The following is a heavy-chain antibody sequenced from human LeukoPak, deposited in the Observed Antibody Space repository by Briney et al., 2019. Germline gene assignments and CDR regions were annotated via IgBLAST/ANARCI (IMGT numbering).Heavy chain of an antibody. J-gene: IGHJ4*02. CDR3: VRDTGSAWDFDY. V-gene: IGHV3-43*02. Sequence: GGSLRLSCAASGFTFNTYSMHWVRQAPGKGLEWVSLVKGDGVTTAYANSVKGRFTVSRDNRKNSLYLQMSNLRTEDTALYYCVRDTGSAWDFDYWGQGTLVTVSS. CDR1: GFTFNTYS. D-gene: IGHD6-19*01. CDR2: VKGDGVTT.